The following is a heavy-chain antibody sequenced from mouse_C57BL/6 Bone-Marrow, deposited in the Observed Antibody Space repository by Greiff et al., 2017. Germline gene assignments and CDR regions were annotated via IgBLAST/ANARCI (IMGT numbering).Heavy chain of an antibody. Sequence: EVMLVESGGGLVKPGGSLKLSCAASGFTFSSYAMSWVRQTPEKRLEWVATISDGGSYTYYPDNVKGRFTISRDNAKNNLYLQMSHLKSEDTAMYYCARDDVSFDYWGQGITLTVSS. CDR2: ISDGGSYT. V-gene: IGHV5-4*01. CDR3: ARDDVSFDY. J-gene: IGHJ2*01. D-gene: IGHD2-3*01. CDR1: GFTFSSYA.